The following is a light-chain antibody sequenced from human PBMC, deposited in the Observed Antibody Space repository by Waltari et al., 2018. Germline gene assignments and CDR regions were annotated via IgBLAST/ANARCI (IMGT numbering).Light chain of an antibody. V-gene: IGLV1-44*01. CDR3: AGWDDSLTAMV. Sequence: QSVLTQPPSASGTPGQSVSISCSGSDSNLGLHPVSWYHHLPGTSPNLLIYKYDQRPSGVPDRFSGSKSVASASLAIRGLQSDDEADYFCAGWDDSLTAMVFGGGTTLTVL. J-gene: IGLJ2*01. CDR1: DSNLGLHP. CDR2: KYD.